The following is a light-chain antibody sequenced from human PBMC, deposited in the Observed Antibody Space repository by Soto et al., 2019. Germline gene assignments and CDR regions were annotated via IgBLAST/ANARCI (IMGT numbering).Light chain of an antibody. CDR1: QYINTR. V-gene: IGKV3-20*01. Sequence: EIVLTHSPATLSSFPVYIVTLSCSASQYINTRLALYQKKPGQAPRLLIYAASIRAPGIPDKFSGTGSGTAYSLTIDRLEPEDSAVYYCHQYDNAPQTFGQGTKVDIK. CDR3: HQYDNAPQT. J-gene: IGKJ1*01. CDR2: AAS.